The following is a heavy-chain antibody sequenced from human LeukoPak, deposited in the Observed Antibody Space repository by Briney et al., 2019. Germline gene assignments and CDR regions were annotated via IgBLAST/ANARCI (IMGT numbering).Heavy chain of an antibody. D-gene: IGHD5-24*01. CDR2: INQGGSER. J-gene: IGHJ4*02. V-gene: IGHV3-7*01. Sequence: GGSLRLSCAASGFTFSSYSMNWVRQAPGKGLEWVANINQGGSERNHVDSVKGRFTISRDDARTSLFLQMNSLRAEDTGVYYCGRGDGYLVDHWGQGTLVTVST. CDR3: GRGDGYLVDH. CDR1: GFTFSSYS.